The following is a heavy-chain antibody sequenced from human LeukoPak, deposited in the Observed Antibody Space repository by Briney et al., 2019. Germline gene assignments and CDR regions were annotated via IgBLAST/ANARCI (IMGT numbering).Heavy chain of an antibody. CDR1: GFTFSSYW. CDR3: ARPNIVATRGSFGY. CDR2: IKQDGSEK. Sequence: GGSLRLSCAASGFTFSSYWMSWVRQAPGKGLEWVANIKQDGSEKYYVDSVKGRFTISRDNAKNSLYLQMNSLRAEDTAVYYCARPNIVATRGSFGYWGQVTLVTVSS. D-gene: IGHD5-12*01. J-gene: IGHJ4*02. V-gene: IGHV3-7*01.